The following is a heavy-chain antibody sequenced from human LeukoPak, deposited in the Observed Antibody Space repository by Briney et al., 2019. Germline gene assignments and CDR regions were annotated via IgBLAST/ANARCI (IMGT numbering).Heavy chain of an antibody. CDR3: ARQGGIAAAGTLY. J-gene: IGHJ4*02. CDR1: GGSISSSSYY. CDR2: IYYSGST. Sequence: SETLSLTCTVSGGSISSSSYYWGWIRQPPGKGLEWIGSIYYSGSTYYNPSLKSRVTISVDTSKNQFSLKLSSVTAADTAVYYCARQGGIAAAGTLYWGQGTLVTVCS. V-gene: IGHV4-39*01. D-gene: IGHD6-13*01.